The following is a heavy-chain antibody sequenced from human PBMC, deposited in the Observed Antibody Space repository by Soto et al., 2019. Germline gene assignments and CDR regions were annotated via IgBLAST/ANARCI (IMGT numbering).Heavy chain of an antibody. Sequence: GGSLRLSCAASGFTFSSYSMNWVRQAPGKGLEWVSYISSSSSTIYYADSVKGRFTISRDNAKNSLYLQMNSLRAEDTAVYYCARDKPETLWSGYYYAYMDVWGKGTTVTVSS. CDR1: GFTFSSYS. CDR2: ISSSSSTI. V-gene: IGHV3-48*01. CDR3: ARDKPETLWSGYYYAYMDV. J-gene: IGHJ6*03. D-gene: IGHD3-3*01.